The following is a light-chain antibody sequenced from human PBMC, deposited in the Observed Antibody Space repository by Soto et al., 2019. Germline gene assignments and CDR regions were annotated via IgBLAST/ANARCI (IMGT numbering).Light chain of an antibody. CDR2: GNN. J-gene: IGLJ1*01. CDR3: QSYDNSRSGSYV. Sequence: QSVLTQPPSVSGAPGQRVTISCTGSSSNIGAGYDVHWYQQLPGAAPKLLIFGNNNRAAGAPDRFSGSKSGTSASLAITGLQAEDEADYYCQSYDNSRSGSYVFGTGTKVTV. CDR1: SSNIGAGYD. V-gene: IGLV1-40*01.